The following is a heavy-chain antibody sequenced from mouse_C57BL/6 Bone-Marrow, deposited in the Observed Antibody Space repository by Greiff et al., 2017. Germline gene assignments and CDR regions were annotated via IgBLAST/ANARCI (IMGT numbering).Heavy chain of an antibody. CDR2: ISSGGSYT. D-gene: IGHD2-12*01. CDR3: ARHYYIWYFDV. CDR1: GFTFSSYG. V-gene: IGHV5-6*02. Sequence: EVKLVESGGDLVKPGGSLKLSCAASGFTFSSYGMSWVRQTPDKRLEWVATISSGGSYTYYPDSVKGRITISRDNAKNTLYLQMSSLKSEDTAMYYCARHYYIWYFDVWGTGTTVTVSS. J-gene: IGHJ1*03.